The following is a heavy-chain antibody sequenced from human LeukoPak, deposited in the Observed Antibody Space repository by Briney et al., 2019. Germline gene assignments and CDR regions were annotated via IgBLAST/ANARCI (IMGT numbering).Heavy chain of an antibody. V-gene: IGHV7-4-1*02. CDR2: INTNTGNP. CDR3: ARLRYYGMDV. Sequence: ASVKVSCKAPGYSITTDAMNWVRQAPGQGLEWMGWINTNTGNPTYAQGFIGRFVFSLDTSVSTAYLQISSLKAEDTAVYYCARLRYYGMDVWGQGTTVTVSS. J-gene: IGHJ6*02. CDR1: GYSITTDA.